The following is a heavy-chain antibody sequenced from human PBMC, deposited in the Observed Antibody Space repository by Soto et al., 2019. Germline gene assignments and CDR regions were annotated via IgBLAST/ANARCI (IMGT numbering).Heavy chain of an antibody. CDR3: ARGPITIFGVVIPYFDY. J-gene: IGHJ4*02. CDR2: MNPNSGNT. Sequence: ASVKVSCKASGYTFTSYDINWVRQATGQGLEWMGWMNPNSGNTGYAQKFQGRVTMTRNTSISTAYMELSSLRSEDTAVYYCARGPITIFGVVIPYFDYWGQGTLVTVSS. D-gene: IGHD3-3*01. CDR1: GYTFTSYD. V-gene: IGHV1-8*01.